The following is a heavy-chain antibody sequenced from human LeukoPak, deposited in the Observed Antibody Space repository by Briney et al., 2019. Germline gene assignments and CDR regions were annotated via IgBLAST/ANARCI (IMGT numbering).Heavy chain of an antibody. V-gene: IGHV4-38-2*02. D-gene: IGHD3-3*01. CDR2: IYHSGST. Sequence: SETLSLTCTVSGYSIGSGYYWGWIRQPPGKGLEWIGSIYHSGSTYYNPSLKSRVTISVDTSKNQFSLKLSSVNAADTAVYYWARTGEGDVFWGVYSAFDYGGQGTLVTVSS. J-gene: IGHJ4*02. CDR3: ARTGEGDVFWGVYSAFDY. CDR1: GYSIGSGYY.